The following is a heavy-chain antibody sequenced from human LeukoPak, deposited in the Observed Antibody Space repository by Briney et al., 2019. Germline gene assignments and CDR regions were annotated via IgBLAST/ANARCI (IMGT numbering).Heavy chain of an antibody. D-gene: IGHD3-3*01. CDR1: GGSFGGYY. J-gene: IGHJ4*02. CDR3: ARGSRITIFGVVSWPFDY. V-gene: IGHV4-34*01. Sequence: PSETLSLTCAVYGGSFGGYYWSWVRQPPGKGLEWIGEINHSGSTNYNPSLKSRVTISVDTSKNQFSLKLSSVTAADTAVYYCARGSRITIFGVVSWPFDYWGQGTLVTVSS. CDR2: INHSGST.